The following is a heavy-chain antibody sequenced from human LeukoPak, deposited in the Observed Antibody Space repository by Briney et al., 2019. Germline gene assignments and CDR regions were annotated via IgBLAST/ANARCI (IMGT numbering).Heavy chain of an antibody. V-gene: IGHV3-11*05. CDR2: ISSSVTYT. J-gene: IGHJ4*02. CDR1: GFTFSDSY. CDR3: ARVGSGWYFDY. D-gene: IGHD6-19*01. Sequence: PGGSLRLSCAASGFTFSDSYMIWIRQAPGKGLEWVSYISSSVTYTNYADSVKGRFTISRDNARNSLFLQMNSLRADDTGVYYCARVGSGWYFDYWGQGALVTVSS.